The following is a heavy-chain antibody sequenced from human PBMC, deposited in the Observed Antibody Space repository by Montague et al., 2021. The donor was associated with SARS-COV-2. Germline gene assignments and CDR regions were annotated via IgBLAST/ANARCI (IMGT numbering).Heavy chain of an antibody. CDR2: NYYSGST. J-gene: IGHJ6*02. Sequence: SETLSLTCTVSGGSISSTSYYWGWIRQPPGKGLEWIGSNYYSGSTYYNPSLKSRVAISVDTSKNQFSLKLSSVTAADTAVYYCAIEVGPMFYYDCMDVWGQGTTVTVSS. V-gene: IGHV4-39*01. CDR1: GGSISSTSYY. D-gene: IGHD1-26*01. CDR3: AIEVGPMFYYDCMDV.